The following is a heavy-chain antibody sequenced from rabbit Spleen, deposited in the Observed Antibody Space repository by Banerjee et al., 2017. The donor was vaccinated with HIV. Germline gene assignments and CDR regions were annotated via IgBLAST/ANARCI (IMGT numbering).Heavy chain of an antibody. J-gene: IGHJ6*01. CDR3: ARDAGTSFSTYGMDL. Sequence: QEQLVESGGGLVQPEGSLTLTCKASGFSFNSGYDMCWVRQAPGKGLEWVACAYAGSSGSIYSATWAKGRFTISKSSSTTVTLQMTGLTAADTATYFCARDAGTSFSTYGMDLWGPGTLVTVS. CDR2: AYAGSSGSI. V-gene: IGHV1S45*01. CDR1: GFSFNSGYD. D-gene: IGHD8-1*01.